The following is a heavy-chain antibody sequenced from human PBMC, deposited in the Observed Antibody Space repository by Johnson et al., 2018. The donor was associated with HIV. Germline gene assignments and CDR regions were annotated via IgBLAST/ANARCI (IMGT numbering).Heavy chain of an antibody. V-gene: IGHV3-13*01. J-gene: IGHJ3*02. Sequence: VQLVESGGGLVQPGGSLRLSCAASGFTFSTYDMHWVRQATGKGLEWVSAIGPAGDTYYPGSVKGRFTISRDNSKNTLYLQMNSRRAEDTAVYYCAREGAWEVRPGAFDIWGQGTMVTVSS. D-gene: IGHD1-26*01. CDR3: AREGAWEVRPGAFDI. CDR1: GFTFSTYD. CDR2: IGPAGDT.